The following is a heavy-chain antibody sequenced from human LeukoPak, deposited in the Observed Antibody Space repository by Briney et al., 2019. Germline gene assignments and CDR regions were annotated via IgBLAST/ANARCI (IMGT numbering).Heavy chain of an antibody. CDR3: AIPPGYCGNDCSFDH. J-gene: IGHJ4*02. CDR1: GYSFTNYW. V-gene: IGHV5-10-1*01. Sequence: GESLRISCKGSGYSFTNYWISWVRQMPGKGLEWMGRIDPSDSYTNYSPSFQGHVTISADKSISTAYLQWSSLKASDTAMYYCAIPPGYCGNDCSFDHWGQGTLVTVSS. D-gene: IGHD2-21*02. CDR2: IDPSDSYT.